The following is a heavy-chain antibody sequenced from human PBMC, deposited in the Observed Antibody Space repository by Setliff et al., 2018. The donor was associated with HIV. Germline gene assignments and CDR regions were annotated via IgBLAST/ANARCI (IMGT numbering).Heavy chain of an antibody. CDR1: EYFFRTSW. D-gene: IGHD3-9*01. V-gene: IGHV5-51*01. Sequence: PGESLKISCKGPEYFFRTSWIGWLRHLPGKGLEWVAVIFPLDSESRYNPSLEGHVTISVDKSINTAYLQWTSLRASDTAIYYCTRHPLQPEVSGYFYLMDVWGTGTTVTVSS. J-gene: IGHJ6*04. CDR3: TRHPLQPEVSGYFYLMDV. CDR2: IFPLDSES.